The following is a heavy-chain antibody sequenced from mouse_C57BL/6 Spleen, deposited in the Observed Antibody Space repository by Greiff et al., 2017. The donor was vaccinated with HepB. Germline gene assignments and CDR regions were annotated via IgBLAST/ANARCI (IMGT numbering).Heavy chain of an antibody. Sequence: DVMLVESGGDLVKPGGSLKLSCAASGFTFSSYGMSWVRQTPDKRLEWVATISSGGSYTYYPDSVKGRFTISRDNAKNTLYLQMSSLKSEDTAMYYCARQLTGTLDFFDYWGQGTTLTVSS. CDR3: ARQLTGTLDFFDY. CDR2: ISSGGSYT. D-gene: IGHD4-1*01. J-gene: IGHJ2*01. CDR1: GFTFSSYG. V-gene: IGHV5-6*02.